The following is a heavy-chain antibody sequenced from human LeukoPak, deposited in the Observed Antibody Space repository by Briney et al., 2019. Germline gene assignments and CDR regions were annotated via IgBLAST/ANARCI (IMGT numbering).Heavy chain of an antibody. D-gene: IGHD4-11*01. V-gene: IGHV4-31*03. CDR3: ARATLDYLDAFDI. CDR1: GGSISSGGYY. Sequence: KPSETLSLTCTVSGGSISSGGYYCSWIRQHPGKGLEWIGYIYYSGSTYYNPSLKSRVTISVDTSKNQFSLKLSSVTAADTAVYYCARATLDYLDAFDIWGQGPMVTVSS. CDR2: IYYSGST. J-gene: IGHJ3*02.